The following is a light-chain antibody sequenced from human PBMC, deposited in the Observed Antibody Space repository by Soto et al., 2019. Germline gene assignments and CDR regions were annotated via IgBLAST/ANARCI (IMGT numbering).Light chain of an antibody. Sequence: QSVLTQPPSASGTPGQKVFISCSGSSSNIGGTNYAYWYQQLPGAAPKLLMHSNSLRPSGVPERISGSKFGTAASLAISGLRSEDEAVYYCASWDDRLGAVIFGGGT. CDR1: SSNIGGTNY. V-gene: IGLV1-47*02. CDR2: SNS. J-gene: IGLJ2*01. CDR3: ASWDDRLGAVI.